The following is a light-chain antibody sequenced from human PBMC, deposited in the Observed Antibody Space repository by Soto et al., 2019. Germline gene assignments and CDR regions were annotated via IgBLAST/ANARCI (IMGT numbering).Light chain of an antibody. Sequence: QSALTQPASVSGSPGQSITISCTGTSSDVGSYNLVSWYQQHPGKAPKLVIYXGSXXXXGVSNRFSGSKSGTSASLAISGLQSEDEADYYCAAWDDSLNAHYVFGTGTKVTVL. CDR3: AAWDDSLNAHYV. CDR1: SSDVGSYNL. J-gene: IGLJ1*01. V-gene: IGLV2-14*02. CDR2: XGS.